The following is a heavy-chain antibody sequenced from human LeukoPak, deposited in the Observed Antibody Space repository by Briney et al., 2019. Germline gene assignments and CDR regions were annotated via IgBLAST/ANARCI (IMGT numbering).Heavy chain of an antibody. CDR1: GFTVSGNY. D-gene: IGHD6-19*01. V-gene: IGHV3-53*01. CDR3: ARGPWAPVAENHNAFDI. J-gene: IGHJ3*02. CDR2: IYSGGST. Sequence: SGGSLRLSCAASGFTVSGNYMSWVRQAPGKGLEWVSVIYSGGSTYYADSVKGRFTISRDNSKNTLYLQMNSLRGEDTAVYYCARGPWAPVAENHNAFDIWGQGTMVTVSS.